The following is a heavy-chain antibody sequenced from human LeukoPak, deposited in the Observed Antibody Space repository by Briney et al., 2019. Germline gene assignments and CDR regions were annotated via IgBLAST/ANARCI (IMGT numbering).Heavy chain of an antibody. J-gene: IGHJ4*02. D-gene: IGHD4-23*01. Sequence: PGGSLRLSCVVSGLTFGNAWMSWVRQAPGKGPECLARIKSKNVGETTEYAAPVQGRFTISRDDSKNTVYLQMSGLKTEDTAVYYCTTGPGNSGYWGQGTLVTVSS. CDR2: IKSKNVGETT. CDR1: GLTFGNAW. CDR3: TTGPGNSGY. V-gene: IGHV3-15*01.